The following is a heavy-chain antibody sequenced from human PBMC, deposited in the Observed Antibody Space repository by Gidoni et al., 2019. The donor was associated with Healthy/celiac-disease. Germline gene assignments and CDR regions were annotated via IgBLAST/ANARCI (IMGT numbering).Heavy chain of an antibody. CDR3: ARGFRPDFWSGYFLDYFDY. CDR2: IWYDGSNK. J-gene: IGHJ4*02. V-gene: IGHV3-33*01. CDR1: GFTFSSYG. Sequence: QVQLVEPGGGVVQPGRSLRLSCAASGFTFSSYGMHWVRQAPGKGLEWVAVIWYDGSNKYYADSVKGRFTISRDNSKNTLYLQMNSLRAEDTAVYYGARGFRPDFWSGYFLDYFDYWGQGTLVTVSS. D-gene: IGHD3-3*01.